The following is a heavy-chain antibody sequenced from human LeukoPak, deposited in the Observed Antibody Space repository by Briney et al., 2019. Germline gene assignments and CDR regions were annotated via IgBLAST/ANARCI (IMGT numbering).Heavy chain of an antibody. V-gene: IGHV6-1*01. Sequence: SQTLSLTCAISGDSVSSDSAAWNWIRQSPSRGLEWLGRTYYRSKWYNDYSAFVKSRIIINPDTSKSQFSLQLNFVTPEDTAVYYCARAVAGTEGWFNSWGQGTLVTVSS. CDR2: TYYRSKWYN. CDR1: GDSVSSDSAA. D-gene: IGHD1-1*01. CDR3: ARAVAGTEGWFNS. J-gene: IGHJ5*01.